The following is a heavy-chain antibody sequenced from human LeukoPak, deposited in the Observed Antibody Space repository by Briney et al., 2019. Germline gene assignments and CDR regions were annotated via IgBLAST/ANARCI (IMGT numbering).Heavy chain of an antibody. Sequence: SETLSLTCTVSGGSISSYYWSWIRQSPGKGLEWIGYIYYSGSTNYNPSLKSRVTISVDTSKNQFSLELSSVTAADTAVYFCARRGYYDSSGHNFFDYWGQGTLVTVSS. CDR2: IYYSGST. D-gene: IGHD3-22*01. CDR3: ARRGYYDSSGHNFFDY. V-gene: IGHV4-59*08. CDR1: GGSISSYY. J-gene: IGHJ4*02.